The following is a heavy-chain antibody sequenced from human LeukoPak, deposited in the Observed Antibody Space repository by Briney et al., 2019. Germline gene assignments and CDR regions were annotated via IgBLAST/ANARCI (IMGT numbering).Heavy chain of an antibody. V-gene: IGHV4-61*08. Sequence: SETLSLTCTVSGGSISSGGYYWSWIRQHPGKGLEWIGYIYYSGSTNYNPSLKSRVTISVDTSKNQFSLKLSSVTAADTAVYYCARGADHYYDSSGYDYWGQGTLVTVSS. D-gene: IGHD3-22*01. CDR3: ARGADHYYDSSGYDY. J-gene: IGHJ4*02. CDR2: IYYSGST. CDR1: GGSISSGGYY.